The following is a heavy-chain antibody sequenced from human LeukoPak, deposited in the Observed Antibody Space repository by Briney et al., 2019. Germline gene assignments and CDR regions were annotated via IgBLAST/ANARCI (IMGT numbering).Heavy chain of an antibody. Sequence: SQTLSLTCTVSGGSISSGGYYWSWIRQHPGKGLEWIGYIYYSGSTYYNPSLKSRVTISVHTSKNQFSLKLSSVTAAGTSVYYCARGTLDSSGYPNYYFDYWGQGTLVTVSS. J-gene: IGHJ4*02. V-gene: IGHV4-31*03. CDR2: IYYSGST. CDR3: ARGTLDSSGYPNYYFDY. D-gene: IGHD3-22*01. CDR1: GGSISSGGYY.